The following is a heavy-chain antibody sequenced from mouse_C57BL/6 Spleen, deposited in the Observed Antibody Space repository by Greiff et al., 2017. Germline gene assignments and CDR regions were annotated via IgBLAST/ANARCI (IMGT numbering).Heavy chain of an antibody. J-gene: IGHJ2*01. V-gene: IGHV1-64*01. CDR2: IHPNCGST. Sequence: QVQLQQPGAELVKPGASVKLSCKASGYTFTSYWLHWVKQRPGQGLEWIGMIHPNCGSTTYNEKFKSKATMNVDKSSSTAYMQLSSLTSEDSAVYDCARAPGRNYFDYWGQGTTLTVSA. CDR3: ARAPGRNYFDY. CDR1: GYTFTSYW.